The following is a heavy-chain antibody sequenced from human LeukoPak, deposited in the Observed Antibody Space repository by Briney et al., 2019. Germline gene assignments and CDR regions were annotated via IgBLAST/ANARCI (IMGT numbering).Heavy chain of an antibody. CDR2: TSGSVGST. CDR3: ASSRDYSTSSY. V-gene: IGHV3-23*01. J-gene: IGHJ4*02. CDR1: GFSFSRYG. Sequence: GGSLRLSCAASGFSFSRYGMTWVRQAPGKGLEWVAATSGSVGSTYYADSVKGRFTISRDNSKNTLYLQMNSLRAEDTAVYYCASSRDYSTSSYWGQGTLVTVSS. D-gene: IGHD6-6*01.